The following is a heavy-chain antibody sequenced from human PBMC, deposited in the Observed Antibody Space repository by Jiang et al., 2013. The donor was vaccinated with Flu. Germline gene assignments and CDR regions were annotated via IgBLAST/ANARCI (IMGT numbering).Heavy chain of an antibody. CDR1: GGSISSYY. V-gene: IGHV4-59*01. J-gene: IGHJ3*02. CDR3: ARASDTTVVTSGAFDI. D-gene: IGHD4-23*01. CDR2: IYCSGST. Sequence: GSGLVKPSETLSLTCTVSGGSISSYYWSWIRQPPGKGLEWIGYIYCSGSTNYNPSLKSRVTISVDTSKNQFSLKLSSVTAADTAVYYCARASDTTVVTSGAFDIWGQGTMVTVSS.